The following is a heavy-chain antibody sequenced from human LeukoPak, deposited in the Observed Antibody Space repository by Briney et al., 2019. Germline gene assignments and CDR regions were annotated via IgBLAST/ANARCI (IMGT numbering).Heavy chain of an antibody. D-gene: IGHD2-2*01. Sequence: SETPSLTCAVYGGSFSGYYWSWIRQPPGKGLEWIGEINHSGSTNYNPSLKTRVTISVDTSKNQFSLKLSSVTAADTAVYYCARTRGYCSSTSCRGGWFDPWGQGTLVTVSS. V-gene: IGHV4-34*01. J-gene: IGHJ5*02. CDR3: ARTRGYCSSTSCRGGWFDP. CDR2: INHSGST. CDR1: GGSFSGYY.